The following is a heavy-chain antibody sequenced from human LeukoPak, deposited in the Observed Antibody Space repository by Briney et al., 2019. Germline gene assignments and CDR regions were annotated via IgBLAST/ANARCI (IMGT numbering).Heavy chain of an antibody. CDR3: ARDRGGYCGGDCYSVFDY. CDR1: GGAISSYY. CDR2: IYYSGST. Sequence: SSETLSLTCTVSGGAISSYYWSWIRQPPGKELEWIGYIYYSGSTNYNPSLKSRVTISVDTSKNQFSLKLNSVTAADTAVYYCARDRGGYCGGDCYSVFDYWGQGTLVTVSS. J-gene: IGHJ4*02. D-gene: IGHD2-21*02. V-gene: IGHV4-59*01.